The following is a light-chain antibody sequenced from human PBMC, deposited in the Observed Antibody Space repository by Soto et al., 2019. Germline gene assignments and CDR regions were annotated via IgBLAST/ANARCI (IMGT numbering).Light chain of an antibody. Sequence: QSVLTQPTSVSGSPGQSITIPCTGTSSDVGGYNYVSWYQQYPGKAPKLVIFDVTNRPSGVSHRFSGAKSGNTASLTVSGLQAEDEADYYCSSYAGSDNFVLFGGGTKVTVL. J-gene: IGLJ2*01. CDR1: SSDVGGYNY. CDR2: DVT. CDR3: SSYAGSDNFVL. V-gene: IGLV2-8*01.